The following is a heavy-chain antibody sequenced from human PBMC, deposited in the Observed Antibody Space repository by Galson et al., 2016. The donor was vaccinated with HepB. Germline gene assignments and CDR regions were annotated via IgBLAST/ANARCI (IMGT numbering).Heavy chain of an antibody. CDR1: GFSFSDYW. D-gene: IGHD4/OR15-4a*01. Sequence: SLRLSCAASGFSFSDYWMSWVRQAPGKGLEWVANIRPEGSGKNYVDSVEGRFTISRDNPKNSLYLQMNTLRAEDTAVYYCARGRDATMGGAWHYGMDVWGQGTTVTVSS. V-gene: IGHV3-7*01. CDR3: ARGRDATMGGAWHYGMDV. CDR2: IRPEGSGK. J-gene: IGHJ6*02.